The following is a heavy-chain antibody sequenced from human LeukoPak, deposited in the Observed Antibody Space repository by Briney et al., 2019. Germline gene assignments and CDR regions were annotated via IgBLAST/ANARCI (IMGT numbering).Heavy chain of an antibody. CDR2: IYYSGST. D-gene: IGHD1-26*01. CDR1: GGSISSGDYY. J-gene: IGHJ4*02. V-gene: IGHV4-30-4*08. Sequence: SLTLSLTCTVSGGSISSGDYYWSWIRQPPGKGLEWIGYIYYSGSTYYNPSLKSRVTISVDTSKNQFSLKLSSVTAADTAVYYCARAPVGATRYFDYWGQGTLVTVSS. CDR3: ARAPVGATRYFDY.